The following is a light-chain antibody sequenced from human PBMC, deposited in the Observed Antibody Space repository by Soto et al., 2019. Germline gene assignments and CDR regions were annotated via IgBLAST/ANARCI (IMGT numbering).Light chain of an antibody. CDR3: QQYNTYWT. V-gene: IGKV3D-15*01. CDR1: QALNTR. J-gene: IGKJ1*01. Sequence: EIVLTQSPATLSAFPGDRVTLSCRASQALNTRLAWYQHKPGQAPRLLIYLTSNRAAGVPARFSAWGSETDFTLTISSLQPDDFATYYCQQYNTYWTFGQGTKVDIK. CDR2: LTS.